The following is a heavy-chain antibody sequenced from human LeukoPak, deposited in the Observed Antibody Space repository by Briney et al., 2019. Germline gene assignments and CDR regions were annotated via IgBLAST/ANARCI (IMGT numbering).Heavy chain of an antibody. D-gene: IGHD5-18*01. Sequence: GGSLRLSCAASGFTFSSYAMHWVRQAPGKGLEWVAVISYDGSNKYYADSVKGRFTISRDNSKNTLYLQMNSLRAEDTAVYYCARGVYSYGYIGGFFDYWGQGTLVTVS. V-gene: IGHV3-30-3*01. CDR2: ISYDGSNK. CDR1: GFTFSSYA. CDR3: ARGVYSYGYIGGFFDY. J-gene: IGHJ4*02.